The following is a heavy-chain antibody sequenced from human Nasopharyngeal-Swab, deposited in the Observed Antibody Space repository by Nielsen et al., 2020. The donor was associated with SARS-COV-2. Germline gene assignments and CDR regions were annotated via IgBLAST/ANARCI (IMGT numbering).Heavy chain of an antibody. V-gene: IGHV3-7*01. Sequence: GESLKISCAASGFTFSSSWMSWIRQAPGKGLEWVANIKQDGSEKYYVDSVKGRFTISRDNAKNSLYLQMNSLRAEDTAVYYCARERKDIVVVPAASGTETYYYYYMDVWGKGTTVTVSS. J-gene: IGHJ6*03. CDR3: ARERKDIVVVPAASGTETYYYYYMDV. D-gene: IGHD2-2*01. CDR2: IKQDGSEK. CDR1: GFTFSSSW.